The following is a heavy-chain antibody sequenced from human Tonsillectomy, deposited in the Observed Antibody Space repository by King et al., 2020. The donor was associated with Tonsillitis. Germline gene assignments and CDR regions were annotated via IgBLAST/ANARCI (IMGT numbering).Heavy chain of an antibody. D-gene: IGHD7-27*01. V-gene: IGHV4-34*01. Sequence: VQLQQWGAGLLKPSETLSLTCAVYGGSFSGYYWSWIRQPPGKGLEWIGEINHSGSTNYNPSLKSRVTISVDTSKNQFSLKLSSVTAADTAVYYCARGWGSGVGYWGQGTLVTVSS. CDR1: GGSFSGYY. J-gene: IGHJ4*02. CDR3: ARGWGSGVGY. CDR2: INHSGST.